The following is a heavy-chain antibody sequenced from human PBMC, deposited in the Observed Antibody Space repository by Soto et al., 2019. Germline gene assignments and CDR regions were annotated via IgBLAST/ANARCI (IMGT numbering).Heavy chain of an antibody. D-gene: IGHD3-10*01. CDR2: ISNSGGGT. CDR3: AKDLRRMHGSGSDH. CDR1: GFTFSNFA. V-gene: IGHV3-23*01. J-gene: IGHJ4*02. Sequence: EVQLLESGGDLVQPGGSPRLSCTASGFTFSNFAMNWVRQAPGKGLEWVSAISNSGGGTYYADSVRGRFTISRDNSKSTVYLQMRSLRVEDTAIYFCAKDLRRMHGSGSDHWGLGALVTVSS.